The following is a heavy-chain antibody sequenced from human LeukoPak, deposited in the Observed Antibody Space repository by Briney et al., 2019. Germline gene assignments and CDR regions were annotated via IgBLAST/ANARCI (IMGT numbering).Heavy chain of an antibody. Sequence: GGSLRLSCAASGLTFSDYYMSWIRQAPGKGLEWVSYISSSGSTIYYADSVKGRFTISRDNAKNSLYLQMNSLRAEDTAVYYCARDYDSSGYYYAEFSYWGQGTLVTVSS. V-gene: IGHV3-11*01. J-gene: IGHJ4*02. D-gene: IGHD3-22*01. CDR2: ISSSGSTI. CDR1: GLTFSDYY. CDR3: ARDYDSSGYYYAEFSY.